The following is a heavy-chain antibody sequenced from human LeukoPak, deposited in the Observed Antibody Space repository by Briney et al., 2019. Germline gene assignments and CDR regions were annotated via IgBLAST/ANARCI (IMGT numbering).Heavy chain of an antibody. CDR2: ISGDGGST. J-gene: IGHJ1*01. Sequence: GGSLRLSCAASGFTFDDYAMHWVRHAPGKGLEGVSLISGDGGSTYYGDSVKGRFTISRDNSKNSLYLQMNSLGTEDTALYYCAKDSSGYYYVFQHWGQGTLVTVSS. D-gene: IGHD3-22*01. CDR3: AKDSSGYYYVFQH. V-gene: IGHV3-43*02. CDR1: GFTFDDYA.